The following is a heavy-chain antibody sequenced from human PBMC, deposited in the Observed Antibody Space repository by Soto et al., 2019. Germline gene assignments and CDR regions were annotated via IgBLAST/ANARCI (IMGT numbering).Heavy chain of an antibody. CDR3: AKDWGIAVAAH. CDR1: VFTFSSTG. V-gene: IGHV3-30*18. D-gene: IGHD6-19*01. J-gene: IGHJ4*02. Sequence: GTLRLSCAASVFTFSSTGMHWVRQAPGKGLEWVAVISHDGSNKYYGDSVKGRFTISRDNSKNTLYLQMNSLRADDTAVYYCAKDWGIAVAAHWGQGTLVTVSS. CDR2: ISHDGSNK.